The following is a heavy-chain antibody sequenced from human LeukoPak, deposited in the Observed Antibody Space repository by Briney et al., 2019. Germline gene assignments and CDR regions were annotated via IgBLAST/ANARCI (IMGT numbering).Heavy chain of an antibody. J-gene: IGHJ4*02. CDR3: ANISGPPWLAFDY. CDR2: ISGSGGST. V-gene: IGHV3-23*01. CDR1: GFTFSRYA. Sequence: GGSLRLSCAASGFTFSRYATSWVRQAPGKGLEWVSAISGSGGSTYYADSVKGRFTISRDNSKNTLYLQMTSLRAEDTAVYYCANISGPPWLAFDYWGQGTLVTVSS. D-gene: IGHD6-19*01.